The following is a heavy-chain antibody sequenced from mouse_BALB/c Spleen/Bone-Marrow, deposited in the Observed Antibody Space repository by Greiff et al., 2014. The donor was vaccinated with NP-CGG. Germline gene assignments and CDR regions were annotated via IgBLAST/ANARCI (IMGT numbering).Heavy chain of an antibody. V-gene: IGHV5-4*02. CDR2: ISDGGSYT. J-gene: IGHJ4*01. D-gene: IGHD2-3*01. CDR1: GFTFSDYY. CDR3: ARGPHDDDMDY. Sequence: VQLKESGGGLVKPGGSLKLSCAASGFTFSDYYMYWVRQTPEKRLEWVATISDGGSYTYYPDSVKGRFTISRDNAKNNLCLQLSSLKSEDTAMYYCARGPHDDDMDYWGQGTSVTVSS.